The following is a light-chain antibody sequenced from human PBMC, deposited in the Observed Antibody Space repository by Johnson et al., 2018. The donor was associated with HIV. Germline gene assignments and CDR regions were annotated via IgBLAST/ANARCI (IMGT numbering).Light chain of an antibody. V-gene: IGLV1-51*02. CDR2: KND. CDR3: GTWDSNLSVYV. Sequence: QSVLTQPPSVSAAPGQKVTISCSGSSSNIGNSYISWYQQLPGTAHTLLIYKNDQRPAGIGERGGGGKEGKRESSGRTGLQTGDEADYYCGTWDSNLSVYVFGTGTKVSVL. CDR1: SSNIGNSY. J-gene: IGLJ1*01.